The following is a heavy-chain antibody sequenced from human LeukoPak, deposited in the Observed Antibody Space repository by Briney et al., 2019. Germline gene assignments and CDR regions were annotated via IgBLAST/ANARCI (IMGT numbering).Heavy chain of an antibody. J-gene: IGHJ4*02. D-gene: IGHD6-13*01. CDR1: GGSISSSSYY. CDR2: IYYSGST. Sequence: SETLSLTCTVSGGSISSSSYYWGWIRQPPGKGLEWIGSIYYSGSTYYNPSLKSRVTISVDTSKNQFSLKLSSVTAADTAVYYCARGLHFTAAAGLIYFDYWGQGTLVTVSS. CDR3: ARGLHFTAAAGLIYFDY. V-gene: IGHV4-39*01.